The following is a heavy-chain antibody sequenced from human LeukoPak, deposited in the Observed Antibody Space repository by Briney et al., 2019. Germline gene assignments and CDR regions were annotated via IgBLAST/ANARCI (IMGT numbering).Heavy chain of an antibody. CDR3: ARVMTYYGSGSNVANYGMDV. V-gene: IGHV3-74*01. CDR2: INSDGSST. Sequence: PGGSLRLSCAASGFTFSGYSMIWVRQAPGKGLVWVSRINSDGSSTSYADSVKGRFTISRDNAKNTLYLQMNSLRAEDTAVYYCARVMTYYGSGSNVANYGMDVWGQGTTVTVSS. D-gene: IGHD3-10*01. CDR1: GFTFSGYS. J-gene: IGHJ6*02.